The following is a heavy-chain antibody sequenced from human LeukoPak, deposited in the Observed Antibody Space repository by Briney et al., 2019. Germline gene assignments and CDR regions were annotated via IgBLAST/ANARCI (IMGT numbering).Heavy chain of an antibody. V-gene: IGHV3-7*01. CDR3: ARGGVDSSGATVFDY. CDR2: IKQDGSEK. J-gene: IGHJ4*02. CDR1: GFTFRTSG. D-gene: IGHD3-22*01. Sequence: PGGSLRLSCAASGFTFRTSGMSWVRQAPGKGLEWVANIKQDGSEKYYVDSVKGRFTISRDNAKNSLYLQMNSLRAEDTAVYYCARGGVDSSGATVFDYWGQGTLVTVSS.